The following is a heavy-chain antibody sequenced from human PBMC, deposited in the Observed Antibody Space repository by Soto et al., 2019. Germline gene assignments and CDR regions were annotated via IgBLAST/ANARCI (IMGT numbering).Heavy chain of an antibody. J-gene: IGHJ4*02. Sequence: GGSLRLSCVASGLTVDDYAMHWVSQAPRKGLEWVSGISANGDNVDYADSVMGRFTVSRDNAKNSIFLQMNSLRPEVTALYYCAKYMKWGGMTTIHYFDSWGQGT. V-gene: IGHV3-9*01. CDR3: AKYMKWGGMTTIHYFDS. CDR1: GLTVDDYA. CDR2: ISANGDNV. D-gene: IGHD4-17*01.